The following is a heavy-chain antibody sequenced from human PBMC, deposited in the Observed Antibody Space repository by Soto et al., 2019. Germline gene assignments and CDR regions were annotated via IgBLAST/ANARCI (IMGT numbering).Heavy chain of an antibody. V-gene: IGHV1-18*01. Sequence: VSVKVSCKPAGHSFTKYGTNWVRQAPGQGLDWMGWIIDYSGDNGYTNYALKFQARVTLTRDTSTSTLYMELRSLRPDDPAVYYRAREDYYHGSSCFRTDHSLSALDVWGQETTLTVSS. CDR1: GHSFTKYG. CDR2: IIDYSGDNGYT. D-gene: IGHD3-22*01. CDR3: AREDYYHGSSCFRTDHSLSALDV. J-gene: IGHJ6*02.